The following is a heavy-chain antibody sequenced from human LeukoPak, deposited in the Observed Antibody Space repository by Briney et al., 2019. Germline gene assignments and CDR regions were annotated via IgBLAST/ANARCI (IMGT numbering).Heavy chain of an antibody. CDR3: AKAPVTSCRGAYCYPFDY. J-gene: IGHJ4*02. Sequence: GGSLRLSCAASGFTFSSYAMSWVRQAPGKGLEWVSGISGIGGRTYYADSVKGRFTISRDSSKNTLYLQMNSLRAEDAAVYYCAKAPVTSCRGAYCYPFDYWGQGTLVTVSS. CDR1: GFTFSSYA. D-gene: IGHD2-21*01. V-gene: IGHV3-23*01. CDR2: ISGIGGRT.